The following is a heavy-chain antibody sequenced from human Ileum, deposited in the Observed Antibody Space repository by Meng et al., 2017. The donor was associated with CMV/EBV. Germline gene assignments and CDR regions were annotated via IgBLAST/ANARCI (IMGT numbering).Heavy chain of an antibody. CDR2: INNDGSRA. V-gene: IGHV3-74*01. J-gene: IGHJ4*02. CDR3: ARDTEGY. Sequence: ALILSCVASGFTISTHWMHWVRQVPGKGLVWVSGINNDGSRANYADFVKGRFTISRDNAKNTAHLEMNSLGPEDTAMYYCARDTEGYWGQGTLVTVSS. CDR1: GFTISTHW. D-gene: IGHD1-14*01.